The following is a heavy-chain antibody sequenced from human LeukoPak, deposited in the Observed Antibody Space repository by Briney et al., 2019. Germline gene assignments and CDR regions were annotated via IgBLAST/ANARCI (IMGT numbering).Heavy chain of an antibody. CDR1: VFTFSAHW. J-gene: IGHJ5*02. V-gene: IGHV3-74*01. D-gene: IGHD4-17*01. Sequence: PGGSLSLSCAPSVFTFSAHWMHWVREAPGGGGLGVTRINNDGSSTTYADSVKGRFTISRDNAKNTLYLQMNSLRAEDTAVYYCVREVSGDPWHNWFVPWGQGTMVTVSS. CDR3: VREVSGDPWHNWFVP. CDR2: INNDGSST.